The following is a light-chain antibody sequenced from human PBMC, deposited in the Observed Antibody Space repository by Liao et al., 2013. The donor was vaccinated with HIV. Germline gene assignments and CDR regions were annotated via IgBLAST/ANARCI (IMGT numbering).Light chain of an antibody. Sequence: SYELTQPPSVSVSPGQTASITCSGDKLGDKYACWYQQKPGQSPVLVIYQDSKRPSGIPERFSGSNSGNMATLTISRVEAGDEADYYCQAWDSTTLVFGGGTKLTVL. J-gene: IGLJ2*01. CDR2: QDS. CDR3: QAWDSTTLV. V-gene: IGLV3-1*01. CDR1: KLGDKY.